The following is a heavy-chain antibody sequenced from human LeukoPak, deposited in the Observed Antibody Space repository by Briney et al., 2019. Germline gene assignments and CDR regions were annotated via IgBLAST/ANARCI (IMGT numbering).Heavy chain of an antibody. V-gene: IGHV3-64*01. CDR1: GFTFTRLA. D-gene: IGHD4-11*01. CDR2: ISSNGDRT. Sequence: GGSLRLSCAASGFTFTRLAMYWVRQAPGKGLEFVSAISSNGDRTYYARSVKDRFTISRDNAKNTVDLQMGSLRPEDMGVYYCARMDDYTNYYFDYWGQGTVVTVSS. J-gene: IGHJ4*02. CDR3: ARMDDYTNYYFDY.